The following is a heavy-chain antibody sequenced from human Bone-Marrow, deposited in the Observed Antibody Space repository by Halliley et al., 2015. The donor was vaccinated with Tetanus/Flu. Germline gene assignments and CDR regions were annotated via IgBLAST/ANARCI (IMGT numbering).Heavy chain of an antibody. CDR2: ITERGGQT. CDR3: AKDPADYGVSCFFES. Sequence: ITERGGQTFYADSGRGRFTISRDNSRNTLFLQRNSLTAGDTALYYCAKDPADYGVSCFFESWGQGTLVTVSS. D-gene: IGHD4-17*01. V-gene: IGHV3-23*01. J-gene: IGHJ4*02.